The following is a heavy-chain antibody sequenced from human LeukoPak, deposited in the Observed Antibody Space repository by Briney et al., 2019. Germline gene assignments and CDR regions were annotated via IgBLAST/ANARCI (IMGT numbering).Heavy chain of an antibody. J-gene: IGHJ4*02. CDR1: GGSISSNNW. V-gene: IGHV4-4*02. Sequence: PSETLSLTCAVSGGSISSNNWWSWVRQPPGKGLEWIGEIYHSGSTNYNPSLKSRVTISVDKSKNQLSLKLSSVTAADTAVYYCARDHGDRDSSGYYFDFWGQGTLVTVSS. D-gene: IGHD3-22*01. CDR2: IYHSGST. CDR3: ARDHGDRDSSGYYFDF.